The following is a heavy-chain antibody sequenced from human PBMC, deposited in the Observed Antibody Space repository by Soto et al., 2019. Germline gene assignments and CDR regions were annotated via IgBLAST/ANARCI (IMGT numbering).Heavy chain of an antibody. CDR2: INAGNDNT. CDR1: GYTFTTYV. CDR3: ARVGHDYYGMDV. Sequence: QVQLVQSGAEVKKPGASVKVSCKASGYTFTTYVMHWVRQAPGQRLEWMGWINAGNDNTKYSQKFQGRLTITRDTSASTGYVELSSLSSEYTVVYYCARVGHDYYGMDVWGQGTTVTVSS. V-gene: IGHV1-3*01. J-gene: IGHJ6*02. D-gene: IGHD3-3*01.